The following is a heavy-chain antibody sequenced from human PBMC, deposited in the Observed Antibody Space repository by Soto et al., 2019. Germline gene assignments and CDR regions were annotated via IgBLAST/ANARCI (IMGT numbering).Heavy chain of an antibody. Sequence: GGSLRLSCTASGFTFGDYAMSWFRQAPGKGLEWVGFIRSKAYGGTTEYAASVKGGFTISRDDSKSIAYLQMNSLKTEDTAVYYCTSLYGDYDYYYYYGMDVWGQGTTVTVSS. CDR1: GFTFGDYA. CDR2: IRSKAYGGTT. J-gene: IGHJ6*02. D-gene: IGHD4-17*01. V-gene: IGHV3-49*03. CDR3: TSLYGDYDYYYYYGMDV.